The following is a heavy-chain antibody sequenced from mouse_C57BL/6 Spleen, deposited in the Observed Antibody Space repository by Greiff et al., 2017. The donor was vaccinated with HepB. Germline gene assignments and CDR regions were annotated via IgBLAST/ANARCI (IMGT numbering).Heavy chain of an antibody. V-gene: IGHV1-82*01. Sequence: VKLMESGPELVKPGASVKISCKASGYAFSSSWMNWVKQRPGKGLEWIGRIYPGDGDTNYNGKFKGKATLTADKSSSTAYMQLSSLTSEDSAVYFCARGGYYPLDYWGQGTTLTVSS. J-gene: IGHJ2*01. D-gene: IGHD2-3*01. CDR3: ARGGYYPLDY. CDR2: IYPGDGDT. CDR1: GYAFSSSW.